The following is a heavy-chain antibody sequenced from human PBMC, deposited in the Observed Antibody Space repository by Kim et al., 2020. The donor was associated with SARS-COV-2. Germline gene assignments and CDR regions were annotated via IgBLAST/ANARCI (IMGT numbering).Heavy chain of an antibody. CDR2: IIPILDTT. D-gene: IGHD4-17*01. V-gene: IGHV1-69*13. CDR1: GGTFSSSA. Sequence: SVKVSCKASGGTFSSSAISWVRQAPGQGLEWMGGIIPILDTTSYAQKFQGRVTITADESTRTAYMELGSLRSEDTAVYYCARGAWYDEYNDYGGVDYWGQGTLVTVSS. J-gene: IGHJ4*02. CDR3: ARGAWYDEYNDYGGVDY.